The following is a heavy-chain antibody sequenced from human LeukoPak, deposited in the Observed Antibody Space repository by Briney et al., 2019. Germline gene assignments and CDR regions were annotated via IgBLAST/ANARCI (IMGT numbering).Heavy chain of an antibody. CDR3: ARGYSYGLYFGY. CDR2: INPSGGST. CDR1: GYTLTSYY. D-gene: IGHD5-18*01. V-gene: IGHV1-46*01. J-gene: IGHJ4*02. Sequence: GASVRVSCKASGYTLTSYYMHWVRQAPGQGREWMGIINPSGGSTSYAQKFQGRVTMTRDTSTSTVYMELSSLRSEDTAVYYCARGYSYGLYFGYWVQGTMVTVSS.